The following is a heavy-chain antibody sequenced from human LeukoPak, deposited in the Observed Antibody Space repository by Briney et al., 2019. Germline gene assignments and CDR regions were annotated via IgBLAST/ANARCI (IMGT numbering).Heavy chain of an antibody. CDR3: ARDGYSGSDAL. V-gene: IGHV4-59*01. Sequence: SETLSLTCTVSGGSISTYYWSWIRQPPGKGLEWIGYTYHSGSTNYNPSLKSRITISVDTSQNRFSLKLSSVTAADTAVYYCARDGYSGSDALWGQGTLVTVSS. CDR2: TYHSGST. CDR1: GGSISTYY. J-gene: IGHJ4*02. D-gene: IGHD5-12*01.